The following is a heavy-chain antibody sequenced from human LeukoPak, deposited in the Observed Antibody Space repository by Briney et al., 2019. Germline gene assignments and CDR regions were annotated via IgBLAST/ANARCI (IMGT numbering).Heavy chain of an antibody. V-gene: IGHV4-38-2*02. CDR3: ARDQDYYGSGSYGPDH. Sequence: SETLSLTCTVFGYSITTGYYWGWIRQPPGKGLEWIGSIYHSGSTFYNPSLRSRVTISVDTSKNQFSLKLSSVTAADTAIYYCARDQDYYGSGSYGPDHWGQGTQVTVSS. CDR1: GYSITTGYY. J-gene: IGHJ4*02. D-gene: IGHD3-10*01. CDR2: IYHSGST.